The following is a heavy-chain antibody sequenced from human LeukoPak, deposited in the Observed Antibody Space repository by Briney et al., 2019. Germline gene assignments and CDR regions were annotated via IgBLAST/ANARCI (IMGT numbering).Heavy chain of an antibody. D-gene: IGHD6-13*01. CDR1: GGSFSGYY. J-gene: IGHJ3*02. CDR3: ARGGTAYPGGYSSRYAFDI. V-gene: IGHV4-34*01. CDR2: INHSGST. Sequence: SETLSLTYAVYGGSFSGYYWSWIRQPPGKGLEWIGEINHSGSTNYNPSLKSRVTISVDTSKNQFSLKLSSVTAADTAVYYCARGGTAYPGGYSSRYAFDIWGQGTMVTVSS.